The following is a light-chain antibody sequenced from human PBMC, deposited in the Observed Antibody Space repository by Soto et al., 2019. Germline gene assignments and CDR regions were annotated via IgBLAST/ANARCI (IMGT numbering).Light chain of an antibody. CDR2: DAS. Sequence: DIQMTQPPSTLSASVRDRVTITCRASQSISSWLAWYQQKLGRAPRLLIYDASSLESGVPSRFSGSGYGTEFTLTISSLQPDDFATYYCQQYNTYSSLTFGGGTKVDI. CDR3: QQYNTYSSLT. V-gene: IGKV1-5*01. J-gene: IGKJ4*01. CDR1: QSISSW.